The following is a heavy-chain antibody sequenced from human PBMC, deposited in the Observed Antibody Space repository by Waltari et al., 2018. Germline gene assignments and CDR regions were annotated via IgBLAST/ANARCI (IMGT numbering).Heavy chain of an antibody. V-gene: IGHV4-34*01. CDR3: AREGDLDYYYGMDV. D-gene: IGHD3-16*01. CDR2: INHSGST. J-gene: IGHJ6*02. Sequence: QVQLQQWGAGLLKPSETLSLTCAVYGGSFCGYYWSWIRQPPGKGLEWIGEINHSGSTNYNPSLKSRVTISVDTSKNQFSLKLSSVTAADTAVYYCAREGDLDYYYGMDVWGQGTTVTVSS. CDR1: GGSFCGYY.